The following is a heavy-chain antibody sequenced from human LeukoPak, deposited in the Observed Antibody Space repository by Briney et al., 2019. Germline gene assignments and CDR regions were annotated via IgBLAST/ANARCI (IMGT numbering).Heavy chain of an antibody. CDR2: IKSKTDGGAT. J-gene: IGHJ4*02. Sequence: GGSLRLSCTASGFTFRNAWMNWVRQAPGKRLEWVGRIKSKTDGGATDYAAPVKGRFTVSRDDSKNTVSLQMNSLKTEDTAVYYCTTEEEATFDYWGQGTLVTVSS. D-gene: IGHD1-26*01. V-gene: IGHV3-15*01. CDR3: TTEEEATFDY. CDR1: GFTFRNAW.